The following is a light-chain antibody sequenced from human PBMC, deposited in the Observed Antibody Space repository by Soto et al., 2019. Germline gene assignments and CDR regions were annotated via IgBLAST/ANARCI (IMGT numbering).Light chain of an antibody. J-gene: IGKJ1*01. CDR3: QQYGGSPPWT. V-gene: IGKV1-39*01. CDR2: AAS. CDR1: QSISNH. Sequence: DIQMTQSPSSLSASVEDRVIITCRASQSISNHLNWYQQKPGKAPKLLIFAASRLQSGVPSRSSGSGSGTDFTLTISRLEPEDFAVYYCQQYGGSPPWTFGQGTKVDIK.